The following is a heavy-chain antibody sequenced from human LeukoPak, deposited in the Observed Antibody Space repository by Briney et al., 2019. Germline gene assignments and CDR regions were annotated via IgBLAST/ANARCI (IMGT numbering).Heavy chain of an antibody. CDR1: GYTFIGYY. J-gene: IGHJ5*02. Sequence: GASVKVSCKASGYTFIGYYIHWVRQAPEQGLEWMGRINPNNGGTDYPQKFKGRVTMTRDTSISTVYMEVSRLTSDDTAMYYCAKLSRQDGSGSYSPDWFDPWGQGTLVTVSS. CDR2: INPNNGGT. D-gene: IGHD3-10*01. CDR3: AKLSRQDGSGSYSPDWFDP. V-gene: IGHV1-2*06.